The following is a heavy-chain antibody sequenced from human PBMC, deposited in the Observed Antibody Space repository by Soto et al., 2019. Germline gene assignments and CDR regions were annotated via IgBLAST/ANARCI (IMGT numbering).Heavy chain of an antibody. CDR3: ARGELDRTIDF. D-gene: IGHD1-1*01. Sequence: GGSLRLSCAASGFTFSTYAMNWVRRAPGKGLEWVSYISGSGRNIYNTDSVRGRFTISRDNAKNSLYLQMDSLRDEDTAVYYCARGELDRTIDFWGQGTLVTVSS. V-gene: IGHV3-48*02. CDR1: GFTFSTYA. CDR2: ISGSGRNI. J-gene: IGHJ4*02.